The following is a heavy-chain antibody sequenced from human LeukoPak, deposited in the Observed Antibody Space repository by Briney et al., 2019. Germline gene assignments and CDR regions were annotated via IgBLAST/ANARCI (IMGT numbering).Heavy chain of an antibody. V-gene: IGHV3-21*01. CDR1: GFTFRSYA. CDR2: VSATSNYV. Sequence: NTGGSLRLSCAASGFTFRSYAMSWVRQAPGKGLEWVSSVSATSNYVYYADSVKGRFTISRDNAKNSLYLQMNSLRAEDTAVYYCARYGAHPFDYWGQGTLVTVSS. J-gene: IGHJ4*02. CDR3: ARYGAHPFDY. D-gene: IGHD4-17*01.